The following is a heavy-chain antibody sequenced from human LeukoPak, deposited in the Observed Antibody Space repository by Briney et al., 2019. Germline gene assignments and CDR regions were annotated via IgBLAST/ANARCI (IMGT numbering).Heavy chain of an antibody. CDR1: GFTFKSYG. J-gene: IGHJ4*02. Sequence: GGSLRLSCAASGFTFKSYGMHWVRQAPGKGLEWVTFIGYDGSNKYYADSVKGRFTISRDNARNTLYLQMNGLRAEDTALYYCARTSPTSHFDFWGQGTLVTVSS. D-gene: IGHD3-16*01. V-gene: IGHV3-30*02. CDR3: ARTSPTSHFDF. CDR2: IGYDGSNK.